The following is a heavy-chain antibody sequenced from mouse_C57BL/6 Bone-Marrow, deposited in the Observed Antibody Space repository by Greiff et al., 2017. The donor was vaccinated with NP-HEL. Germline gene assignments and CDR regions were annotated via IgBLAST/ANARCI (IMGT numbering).Heavy chain of an antibody. J-gene: IGHJ4*01. CDR2: IDPETGGT. CDR3: TRGITTVVERYAMDY. CDR1: GYTFTDYE. D-gene: IGHD1-1*01. V-gene: IGHV1-15*01. Sequence: QVQLQQSGAELVRPGASVTLSCKASGYTFTDYEMHWVKQTPVHGLEWIGAIDPETGGTAYNQKFKGKAILTADKSSSTAYMELRSLTSEDSAVYYCTRGITTVVERYAMDYWGQGTSVTVSS.